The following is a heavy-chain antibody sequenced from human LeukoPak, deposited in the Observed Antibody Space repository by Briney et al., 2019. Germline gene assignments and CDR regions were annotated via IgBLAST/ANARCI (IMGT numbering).Heavy chain of an antibody. V-gene: IGHV4-59*12. CDR3: ARDQRRGWFGELLPYNWFDP. Sequence: SETLSLTCTVSGGSISSYYWSWIRQPPGKGLEWIGYIYYSGSTNYNPSLNSRVTISVDTSKNQFSLKLSSVTAADTAVYYCARDQRRGWFGELLPYNWFDPWGQGTLVIVSS. J-gene: IGHJ5*02. D-gene: IGHD3-10*01. CDR1: GGSISSYY. CDR2: IYYSGST.